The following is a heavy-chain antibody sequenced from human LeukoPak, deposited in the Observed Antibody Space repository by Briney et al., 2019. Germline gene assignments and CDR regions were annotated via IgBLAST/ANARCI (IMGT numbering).Heavy chain of an antibody. J-gene: IGHJ5*02. V-gene: IGHV3-74*01. CDR2: INTDGSST. D-gene: IGHD3-10*01. CDR1: GFIFSSHW. Sequence: GGSLRLSCAASGFIFSSHWMHWVRQPPGKGLVWVSRINTDGSSTSYADSVKGRFTISRDNAKNTLYLQMNGLRAEDTAVYYCARISYSGSWNNWFDPWGQGTLVTVSS. CDR3: ARISYSGSWNNWFDP.